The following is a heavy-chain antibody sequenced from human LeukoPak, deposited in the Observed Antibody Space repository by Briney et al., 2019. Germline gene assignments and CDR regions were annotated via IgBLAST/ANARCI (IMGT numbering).Heavy chain of an antibody. V-gene: IGHV4-59*12. J-gene: IGHJ4*02. CDR1: GGSISNYY. Sequence: SETLSLTCTVSGGSISNYYWSWIRQPPGKGLEYIGYIYQTGDTNSNPSLKSRVTISLDTSKNQFSLKLSSVTAADTAVYYCARGRGIAARPGYYFDYWGQGTLVTVSS. CDR2: IYQTGDT. D-gene: IGHD6-6*01. CDR3: ARGRGIAARPGYYFDY.